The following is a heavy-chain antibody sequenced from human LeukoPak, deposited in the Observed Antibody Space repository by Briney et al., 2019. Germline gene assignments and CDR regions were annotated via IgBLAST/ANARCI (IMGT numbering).Heavy chain of an antibody. CDR1: GFTFSSYA. D-gene: IGHD4-17*01. CDR2: FSVNSNSA. V-gene: IGHV3-23*01. CDR3: AKGVTSSVTPAYDF. J-gene: IGHJ4*02. Sequence: PGGSLRLSCAASGFTFSSYAMSWVRQAPGKGLEWVSGFSVNSNSAYYADSVKGRSTLSRDNPKNTLYLQMNSLRAEDTALYYCAKGVTSSVTPAYDFWGQGTLVTVSS.